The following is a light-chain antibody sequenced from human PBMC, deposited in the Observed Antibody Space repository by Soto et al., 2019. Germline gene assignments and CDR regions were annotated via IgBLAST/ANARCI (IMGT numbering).Light chain of an antibody. J-gene: IGKJ3*01. CDR3: QVCGSF. CDR2: GAS. V-gene: IGKV3-20*01. Sequence: EIVLTQSPGTLSLSPGERAALSCRASQTMKSEYLAWYQQKPGQAPRLLIHGASSRATGIPDRFSGSGSGTDFTLTISRLEPDDFAVYYCQVCGSFFGPGTKVDVK. CDR1: QTMKSEY.